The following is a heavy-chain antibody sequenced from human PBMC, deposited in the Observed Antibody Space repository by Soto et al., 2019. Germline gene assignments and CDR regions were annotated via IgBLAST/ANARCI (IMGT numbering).Heavy chain of an antibody. CDR1: VYTLTSYG. Sequence: ASVKVSCGASVYTLTSYGISWVRHAPRQGLEWMGWMSGYNGNTKDAQKLQGRVTITRDTAASTAYMELSSLTSEDTAAYYCASEGDLLQEDYWGQGTLVTVSS. CDR3: ASEGDLLQEDY. D-gene: IGHD3-16*01. J-gene: IGHJ4*02. V-gene: IGHV1-18*01. CDR2: MSGYNGNT.